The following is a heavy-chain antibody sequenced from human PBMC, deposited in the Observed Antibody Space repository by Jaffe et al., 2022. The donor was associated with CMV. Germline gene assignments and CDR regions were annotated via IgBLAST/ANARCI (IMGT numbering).Heavy chain of an antibody. V-gene: IGHV4-59*08. CDR1: GGSISSYY. J-gene: IGHJ4*02. D-gene: IGHD3-22*01. CDR2: IYYSGST. CDR3: ARQGAHYYDSSDYTRAYYFDY. Sequence: QVQLQESGPGLVKPSETLSLTCTVSGGSISSYYWSWIRQPPGKGLEWIGYIYYSGSTNYNPSLKSRVTISVDTSKNQFSLKLSSVTAADTAVYYCARQGAHYYDSSDYTRAYYFDYWGQGTLVTVSS.